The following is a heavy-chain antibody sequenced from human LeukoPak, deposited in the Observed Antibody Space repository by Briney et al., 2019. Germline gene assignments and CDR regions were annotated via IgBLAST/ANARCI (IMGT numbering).Heavy chain of an antibody. J-gene: IGHJ6*03. CDR3: ARDSKYSSSWNYYYYFMDV. CDR2: INPNSGGT. D-gene: IGHD6-13*01. V-gene: IGHV1-2*02. Sequence: ASVKVSCKASGYTFTGYYMHWVRQAPGQGLEWMGWINPNSGGTNCAQKFQGRVTMTRDTSISTAYMELSRLRSDDTAVYYCARDSKYSSSWNYYYYFMDVWGKGTTVTVSS. CDR1: GYTFTGYY.